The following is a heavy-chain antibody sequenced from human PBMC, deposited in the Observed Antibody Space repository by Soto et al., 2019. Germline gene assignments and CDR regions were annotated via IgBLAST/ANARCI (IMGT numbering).Heavy chain of an antibody. Sequence: XESLKISSKGSVYSFTSYLLVWVRQMPGKGLEWMGIIYPGDSDTRYSPSFQGQVTISADKSISTAYLQWSSLKASDTAMYYCERLGTARSYYDGMEVWGQGTTVTV. J-gene: IGHJ6*02. D-gene: IGHD6-6*01. CDR2: IYPGDSDT. V-gene: IGHV5-51*01. CDR1: VYSFTSYL. CDR3: ERLGTARSYYDGMEV.